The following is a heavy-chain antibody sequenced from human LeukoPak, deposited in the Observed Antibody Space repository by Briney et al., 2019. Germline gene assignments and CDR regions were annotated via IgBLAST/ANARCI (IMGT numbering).Heavy chain of an antibody. CDR1: GFTFSSYS. J-gene: IGHJ3*02. CDR2: ISSSSSYI. Sequence: GGSLRLSCAASGFTFSSYSMNWVRQAPGKGLEWVSSISSSSSYIYYADSVKGRFTISRDNAKNSLYLQMNSLRAEDTAVYYCARGSVGAKGYAFDIWGQGTMVTVSS. V-gene: IGHV3-21*01. D-gene: IGHD1-26*01. CDR3: ARGSVGAKGYAFDI.